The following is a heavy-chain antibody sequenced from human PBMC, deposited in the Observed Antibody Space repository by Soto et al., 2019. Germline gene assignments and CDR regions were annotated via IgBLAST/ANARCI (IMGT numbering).Heavy chain of an antibody. CDR2: TYYRSKWYN. V-gene: IGHV6-1*01. CDR1: WDSVSSNSAA. J-gene: IGHJ6*02. D-gene: IGHD3-22*01. CDR3: ARESGPSGFVYYYYGMDV. Sequence: SWDSVSSNSAAWNWIRQSPSRGLEWLGRTYYRSKWYNDYAVSVKSRITINPDTSKNQFSLQLNSVTPEDTAVYYCARESGPSGFVYYYYGMDVWGQGTTVTVSS.